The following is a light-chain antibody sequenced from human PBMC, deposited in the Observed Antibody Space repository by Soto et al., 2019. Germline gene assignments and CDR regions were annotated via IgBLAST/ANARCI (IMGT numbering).Light chain of an antibody. V-gene: IGLV2-23*01. Sequence: QSVLTQPASVSGSPGQSISISCTGTSSDVGSYSPVTWYQQYPGKAPKVIIYEGTKRPSGVSNRFSGSKSGTTSSLTISGLQAEDEADYYCCSYVPGSTLFGPGTKVTVL. J-gene: IGLJ1*01. CDR3: CSYVPGSTL. CDR1: SSDVGSYSP. CDR2: EGT.